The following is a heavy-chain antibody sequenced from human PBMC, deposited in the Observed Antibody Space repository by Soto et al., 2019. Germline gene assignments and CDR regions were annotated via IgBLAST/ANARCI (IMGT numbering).Heavy chain of an antibody. CDR2: IWYDGSNK. CDR3: ARDLKLPLGPGIAAAGGIDY. Sequence: GGSLRLSCAASGFTFSSYGMHWVRQAPGKGLEWVAVIWYDGSNKYYADSVKGRFTISRDNSKNTLYLQMNSLRAEDTAVYYCARDLKLPLGPGIAAAGGIDYWGQGTLVTAPQ. D-gene: IGHD6-13*01. CDR1: GFTFSSYG. V-gene: IGHV3-33*01. J-gene: IGHJ4*02.